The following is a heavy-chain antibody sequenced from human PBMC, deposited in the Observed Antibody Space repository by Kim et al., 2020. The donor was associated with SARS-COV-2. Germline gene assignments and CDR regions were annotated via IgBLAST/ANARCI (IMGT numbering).Heavy chain of an antibody. Sequence: ASVKVSCKASGYTFTSYYMHWVRQAPGQGLEWMGIINPSGGSTSYAQKFQGRVTRTRDTSTSTVYMELSSLRSEDTAVYYCASEGRAVAGSFPHPFDYWGQGTLVTVSS. D-gene: IGHD6-19*01. CDR1: GYTFTSYY. CDR2: INPSGGST. V-gene: IGHV1-46*01. CDR3: ASEGRAVAGSFPHPFDY. J-gene: IGHJ4*02.